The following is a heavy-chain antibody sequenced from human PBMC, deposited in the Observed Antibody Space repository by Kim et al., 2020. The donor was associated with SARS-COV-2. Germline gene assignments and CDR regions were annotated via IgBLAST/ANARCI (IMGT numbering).Heavy chain of an antibody. CDR3: GRGGTTKNAFDI. V-gene: IGHV4-59*09. D-gene: IGHD4-17*01. Sequence: NHNPSLPSRVTISVDTSKNQFSLKLNSVTTADTAVYYCGRGGTTKNAFDIWGQGIMVTVSS. J-gene: IGHJ3*02.